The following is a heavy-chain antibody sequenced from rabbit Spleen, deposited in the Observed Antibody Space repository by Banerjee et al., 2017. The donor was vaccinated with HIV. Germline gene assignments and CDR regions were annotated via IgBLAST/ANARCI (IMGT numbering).Heavy chain of an antibody. Sequence: QSLEESGGGLVQPEGSLTLTCTASGFSFSSRYYMCWVRQAPGKGLEWIACIYTGSSGNTAYASWAKGRFTISKDSSTTATLQMTSLTAADTATYFCARSRSNDGYIYAYDLWGQGTLVTVS. CDR2: IYTGSSGNT. CDR1: GFSFSSRYY. D-gene: IGHD6-1*01. J-gene: IGHJ3*01. CDR3: ARSRSNDGYIYAYDL. V-gene: IGHV1S40*01.